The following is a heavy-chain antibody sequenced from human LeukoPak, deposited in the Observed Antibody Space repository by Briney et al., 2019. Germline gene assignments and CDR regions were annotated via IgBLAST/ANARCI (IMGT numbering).Heavy chain of an antibody. CDR2: ISSSSTYI. J-gene: IGHJ4*02. CDR1: GFTFSSYS. Sequence: GGPLRLSCAASGFTFSSYSMNWVRQAPGKGLEWVSSISSSSTYIYYADSVKGRFTISRDNAKNSLYLQMSSLRAEDTAVYYCARAPYYYYDSGSGTRVTGNPDYWGQGTLVTVSS. CDR3: ARAPYYYYDSGSGTRVTGNPDY. D-gene: IGHD3-10*01. V-gene: IGHV3-21*01.